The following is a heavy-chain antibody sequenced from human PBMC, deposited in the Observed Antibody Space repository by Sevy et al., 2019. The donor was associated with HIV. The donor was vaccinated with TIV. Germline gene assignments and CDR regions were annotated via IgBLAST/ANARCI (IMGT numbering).Heavy chain of an antibody. CDR1: GGSFSGYY. V-gene: IGHV4-34*01. D-gene: IGHD2-2*01. CDR3: ARAPPVVGVPGARSWFDP. J-gene: IGHJ5*02. CDR2: INHSGST. Sequence: SETLSLTCAVYGGSFSGYYWNWIRQTPGKGLEWIGEINHSGSTNYNPSLKSRFTISVDTSKNQFSLRRNAVTAADTAVYYWARAPPVVGVPGARSWFDPWGQGTLVTVSS.